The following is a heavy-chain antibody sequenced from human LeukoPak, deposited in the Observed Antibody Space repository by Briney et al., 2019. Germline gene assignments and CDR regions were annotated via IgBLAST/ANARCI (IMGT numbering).Heavy chain of an antibody. CDR2: ISSSGSTI. D-gene: IGHD3-9*01. V-gene: IGHV3-11*01. Sequence: SGGSLRLSCAASGFTFSDYYMSWIRQAPGKGLEWVSYISSSGSTIYYADSVKGRFTISRDNAKNSLYLQMNSLRAEDTAVYYCARDSTTLRYPDYWGQGTLVTVSS. J-gene: IGHJ4*02. CDR3: ARDSTTLRYPDY. CDR1: GFTFSDYY.